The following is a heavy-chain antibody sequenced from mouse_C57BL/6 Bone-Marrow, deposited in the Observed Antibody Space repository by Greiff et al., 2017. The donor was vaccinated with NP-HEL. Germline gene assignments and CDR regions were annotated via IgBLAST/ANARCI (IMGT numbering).Heavy chain of an antibody. Sequence: EVQLQQSGPELVKPGASVKISCKASGYTFTDYYMNWVKQSHGKSLEWIGDINPNNGGTSYNQKFKGKATLTVDKSSSTAYMEIRSLTSEDSAVYYCARGGYYYGSSDYWGQGTTLTVSS. V-gene: IGHV1-26*01. CDR3: ARGGYYYGSSDY. CDR2: INPNNGGT. J-gene: IGHJ2*01. CDR1: GYTFTDYY. D-gene: IGHD1-1*01.